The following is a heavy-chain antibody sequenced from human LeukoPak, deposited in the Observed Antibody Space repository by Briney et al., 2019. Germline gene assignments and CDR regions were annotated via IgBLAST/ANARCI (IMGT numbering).Heavy chain of an antibody. D-gene: IGHD5-12*01. CDR3: ASLGGYNGYDFDY. J-gene: IGHJ4*02. V-gene: IGHV4-34*01. CDR1: GGSFSGYY. Sequence: SETLSLTCAVYGGSFSGYYWSWIRQPPGKGLEWIGEINHSGSTNYNPSLKSRVTISVDTSKNQFSLKLSSVTAADTAVYYCASLGGYNGYDFDYWGQGTLVTVSS. CDR2: INHSGST.